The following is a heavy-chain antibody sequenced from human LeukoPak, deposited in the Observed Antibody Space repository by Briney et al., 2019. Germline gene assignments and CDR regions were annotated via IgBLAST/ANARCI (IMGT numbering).Heavy chain of an antibody. V-gene: IGHV3-23*01. CDR2: IASSGRNT. Sequence: PGGSLRLSCAASGFDFNDAAMTWVRQAPREGLEWVSLIASSGRNTYYTNSVRGRCTISRDNSKRTLSLQMNSLRVEDTAIYYCAKDIQLSAWGLGTMVTVSS. J-gene: IGHJ3*01. D-gene: IGHD5-24*01. CDR1: GFDFNDAA. CDR3: AKDIQLSA.